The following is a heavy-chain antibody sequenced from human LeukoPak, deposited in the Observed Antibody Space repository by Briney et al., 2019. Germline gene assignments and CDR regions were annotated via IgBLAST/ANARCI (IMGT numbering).Heavy chain of an antibody. Sequence: SETLSLTCTVSGGSIGSYFWSWIRQPPGKGLEWIGYVYYSGSTNYNPSLKSRVAISVDTSKIQFSLKLSSVTAADTAVYYCNGGSGYLFPFHYWGQGTLVTVSS. V-gene: IGHV4-59*01. CDR2: VYYSGST. J-gene: IGHJ4*02. D-gene: IGHD3-22*01. CDR1: GGSIGSYF. CDR3: NGGSGYLFPFHY.